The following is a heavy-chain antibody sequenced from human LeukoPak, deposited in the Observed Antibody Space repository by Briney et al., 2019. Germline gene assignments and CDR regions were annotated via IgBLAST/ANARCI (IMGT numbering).Heavy chain of an antibody. CDR1: GFTFSSYE. V-gene: IGHV3-48*03. CDR3: ARVLGATYLQRQYFDY. Sequence: PGGSLRLSCAASGFTFSSYEMNWVRQAPGKGLEWVSYISSSGSTIYYADSVKGRFTISRDNAKNSLYLQMNSLRAEDTAVYYCARVLGATYLQRQYFDYWGQGTLVTVSS. CDR2: ISSSGSTI. D-gene: IGHD1-26*01. J-gene: IGHJ4*02.